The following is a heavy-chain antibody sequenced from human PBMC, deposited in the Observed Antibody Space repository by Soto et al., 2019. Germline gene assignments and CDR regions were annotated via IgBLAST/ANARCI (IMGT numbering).Heavy chain of an antibody. CDR2: INQSGST. J-gene: IGHJ4*02. Sequence: QVQLQQWGAGLLKPSETLSLSCAVYGASFSGYYWNWIRQSPGKGLEGIGEINQSGSTNYSPSLKTRVTVSVDTSKKQISLRLSSVTAADTAVYYCARRFSGTGRYFDYWGQGTLVTVSS. CDR1: GASFSGYY. D-gene: IGHD1-1*01. V-gene: IGHV4-34*02. CDR3: ARRFSGTGRYFDY.